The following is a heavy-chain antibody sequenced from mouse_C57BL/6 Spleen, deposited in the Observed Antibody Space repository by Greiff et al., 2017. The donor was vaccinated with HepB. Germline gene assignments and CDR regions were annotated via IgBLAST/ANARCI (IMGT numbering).Heavy chain of an antibody. CDR2: ISSGSSTI. CDR3: ARDYYGSRTSGGWFAY. D-gene: IGHD1-1*01. Sequence: EVKLMESGGGLVKPGGSLKLSCAASGFTFSDYGMHWVRQAPEKGLEWVAYISSGSSTIYYADTVKGRFTISRDNAKNTLFLQMTSLRSEDTAMYYCARDYYGSRTSGGWFAYWGQGTLVTVSA. V-gene: IGHV5-17*01. J-gene: IGHJ3*01. CDR1: GFTFSDYG.